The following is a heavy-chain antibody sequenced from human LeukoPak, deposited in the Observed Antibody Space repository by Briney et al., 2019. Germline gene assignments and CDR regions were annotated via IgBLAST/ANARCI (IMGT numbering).Heavy chain of an antibody. Sequence: ASVKVSCKASGGTFSSYAISWVRQAPGQGLEWMGGIIPIFGTANYAQKFQGRVTITADESTSTAYMELSSLRSEDTAVYYCARGSPRITIFGVVIDYFDYWGQGTLVTVSS. J-gene: IGHJ4*02. CDR3: ARGSPRITIFGVVIDYFDY. CDR1: GGTFSSYA. CDR2: IIPIFGTA. V-gene: IGHV1-69*13. D-gene: IGHD3-3*01.